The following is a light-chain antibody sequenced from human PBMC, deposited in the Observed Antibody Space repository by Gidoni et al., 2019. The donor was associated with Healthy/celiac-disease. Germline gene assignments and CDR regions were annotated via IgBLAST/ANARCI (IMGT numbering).Light chain of an antibody. CDR1: SPHLGSNT. CDR3: AAWDDSLNGVV. J-gene: IGLJ2*01. CDR2: SNN. V-gene: IGLV1-44*01. Sequence: QSALTQPPSASGTPGQRVTIPCSGSSPHLGSNTVNGYQQLPGTAPKLLIYSNNQRPSGVPDRFSGSKSGTSASLAISGLQSEDEADYYCAAWDDSLNGVVFGGGTKLTVL.